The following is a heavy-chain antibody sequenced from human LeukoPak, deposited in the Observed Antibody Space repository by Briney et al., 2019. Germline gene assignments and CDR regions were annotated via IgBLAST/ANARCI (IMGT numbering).Heavy chain of an antibody. CDR2: IYSGGST. Sequence: GGSLRLSCAASGFTVSSNYMSWVRQAPGKGLEWVSVIYSGGSTYYADSVKGRFTISRDNSKNTLYLQMNSLRAEDTDVYYCARGRYSGYVFDYWGQGTLVTVSS. V-gene: IGHV3-53*01. D-gene: IGHD5-12*01. J-gene: IGHJ4*02. CDR1: GFTVSSNY. CDR3: ARGRYSGYVFDY.